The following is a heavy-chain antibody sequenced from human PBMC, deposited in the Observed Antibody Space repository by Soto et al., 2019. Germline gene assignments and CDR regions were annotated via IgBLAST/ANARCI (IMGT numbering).Heavy chain of an antibody. CDR3: ARDLFYRSHF. J-gene: IGHJ4*01. Sequence: LSLTCTVSGGSITSGEHYWTWIRHSPGKGLERIGYVHHSGTTSYNPSLRSRLTISRDTSKNQSTLKLSLVTATDTAVYYCARDLFYRSHFWEQGTLVTVSS. CDR2: VHHSGTT. D-gene: IGHD6-13*01. V-gene: IGHV4-30-4*01. CDR1: GGSITSGEHY.